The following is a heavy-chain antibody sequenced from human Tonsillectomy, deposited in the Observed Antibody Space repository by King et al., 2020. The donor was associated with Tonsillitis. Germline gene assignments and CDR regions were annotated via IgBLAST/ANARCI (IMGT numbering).Heavy chain of an antibody. CDR3: AKDWGY. V-gene: IGHV3-23*04. CDR2: IIGSGGTT. CDR1: GFTFSSYA. J-gene: IGHJ4*02. Sequence: VQLVQSGGGLVQPGGSLRLSFAASGFTFSSYALPWVRQAPGKGREWVSAIIGSGGTTYYADSVKGRFTISRDNPKNTLYLQMSSLTAEDTALYYCAKDWGYWGQGTLVTVSS. D-gene: IGHD3-16*01.